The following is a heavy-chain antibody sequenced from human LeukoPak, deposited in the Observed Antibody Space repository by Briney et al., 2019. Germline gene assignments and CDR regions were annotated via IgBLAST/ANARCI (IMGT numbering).Heavy chain of an antibody. J-gene: IGHJ4*02. V-gene: IGHV3-74*01. CDR3: VRDLGGRSGH. Sequence: GGSLRLSCAASGFTFSSNWMHWVRQAPGKGLVWVSRSNEDGSTTNYADFVKGRFTVSRDNAKNTLYLQMNSLTAEDTAAYYCVRDLGGRSGHWGQGTLVTVSS. D-gene: IGHD1-26*01. CDR1: GFTFSSNW. CDR2: SNEDGSTT.